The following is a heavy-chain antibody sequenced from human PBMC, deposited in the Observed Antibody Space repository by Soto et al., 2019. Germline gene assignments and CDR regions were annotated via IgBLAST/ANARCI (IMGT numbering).Heavy chain of an antibody. J-gene: IGHJ4*02. CDR3: AKSQEIGTHFFDS. D-gene: IGHD6-13*01. CDR2: IDTAGDT. V-gene: IGHV3-13*01. Sequence: PGGSLRLSCEASGFTFSGYDMHWVRQPTGKGLEWVSSIDTAGDTYYAVSVKGRFTISRDNAKNSLSLQMNSLRAGDMAVYFCAKSQEIGTHFFDSWGQGTQVTVSS. CDR1: GFTFSGYD.